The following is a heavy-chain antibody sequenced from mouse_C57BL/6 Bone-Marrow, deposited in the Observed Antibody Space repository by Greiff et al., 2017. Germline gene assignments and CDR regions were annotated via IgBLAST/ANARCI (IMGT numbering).Heavy chain of an antibody. CDR3: TRLDYYGKGWYFDV. D-gene: IGHD1-1*01. CDR1: GYTFTDYE. Sequence: QVQLQQSGAELVRPGASVTLSCKASGYTFTDYEMHWVKQTPVHGLEWIGAIDPETGGTAYNQKFKGKDILTADKSSSTAYMELRSLTSEDSAGYYCTRLDYYGKGWYFDVGGTGTTVTVSS. J-gene: IGHJ1*03. V-gene: IGHV1-15*01. CDR2: IDPETGGT.